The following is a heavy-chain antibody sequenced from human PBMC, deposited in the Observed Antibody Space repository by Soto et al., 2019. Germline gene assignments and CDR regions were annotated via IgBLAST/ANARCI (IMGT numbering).Heavy chain of an antibody. CDR3: ARFVWGVVATIPGDYYYSRDL. CDR1: GYTFTSYA. D-gene: IGHD5-12*01. V-gene: IGHV1-3*01. Sequence: GASVKVSCKASGYTFTSYAMHWVRQAPGQRLEWMGWINAGNGNTKYSQKFQGRVTITRDTSASTAYMELSSLRSEDTAVYYCARFVWGVVATIPGDYYYSRDLGGKGPSFTVS. CDR2: INAGNGNT. J-gene: IGHJ6*03.